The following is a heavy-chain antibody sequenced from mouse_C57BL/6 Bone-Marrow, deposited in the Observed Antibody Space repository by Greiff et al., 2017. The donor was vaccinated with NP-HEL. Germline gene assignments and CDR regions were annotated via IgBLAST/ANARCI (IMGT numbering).Heavy chain of an antibody. V-gene: IGHV1-85*01. J-gene: IGHJ2*01. CDR1: GYTFTSYD. D-gene: IGHD1-1*01. Sequence: MQRVESGPELVKPGASVKLSCKASGYTFTSYDINWVKQRPGQGLEWIGWIYPRDGSTKYNEKFKGKATLTVDTSSSTAYMELHSLTSEDSAVYFCAREYYGSSYSFYYFDYWGQGTTLTVSS. CDR3: AREYYGSSYSFYYFDY. CDR2: IYPRDGST.